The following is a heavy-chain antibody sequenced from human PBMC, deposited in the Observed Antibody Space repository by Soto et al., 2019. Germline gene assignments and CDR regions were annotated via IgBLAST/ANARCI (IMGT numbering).Heavy chain of an antibody. CDR3: AKGMGYSDPDSLFDY. D-gene: IGHD6-13*01. CDR2: ISGSGGST. CDR1: GFTISNFA. J-gene: IGHJ4*02. V-gene: IGHV3-23*01. Sequence: GGFLRDSCGAAGFTISNFAMSRVRQAPGKGLEWVSAISGSGGSTYYADSVKGRFTISRDNSKNTLYLQMNSLRAEDTAVYYCAKGMGYSDPDSLFDYWGQGTLVTVSS.